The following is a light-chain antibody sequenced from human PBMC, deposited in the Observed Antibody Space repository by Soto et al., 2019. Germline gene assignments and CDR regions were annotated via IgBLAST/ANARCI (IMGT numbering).Light chain of an antibody. CDR3: HPRGSWPALT. CDR2: DAS. CDR1: ETVSRF. V-gene: IGKV3-11*01. J-gene: IGKJ4*01. Sequence: EVVLTQSPATLSLSPGESATLSCRASETVSRFLAWYQQKPGHPPRLLIYDASNRATGIPARFSGSGSGTDFTLNISSLEPEYFAVYYCHPRGSWPALTFGGGTKVEIK.